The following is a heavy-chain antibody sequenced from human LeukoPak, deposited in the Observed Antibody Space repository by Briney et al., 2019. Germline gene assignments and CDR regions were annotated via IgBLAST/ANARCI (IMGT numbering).Heavy chain of an antibody. V-gene: IGHV1-2*02. J-gene: IGHJ4*02. CDR2: INPNSGGT. Sequence: GASVKVSCKASGYTFTGYYMHWVRQAPGQGLEWMGWINPNSGGTNYAQKVQGRVTMTRDTSNSTAYMELSRLRSDDTAVYYCARGKYQLDFDYWGQGTLVTVSS. CDR1: GYTFTGYY. D-gene: IGHD2-2*01. CDR3: ARGKYQLDFDY.